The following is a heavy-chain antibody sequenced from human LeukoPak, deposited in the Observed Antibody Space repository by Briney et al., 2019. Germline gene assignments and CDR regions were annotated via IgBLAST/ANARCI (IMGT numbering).Heavy chain of an antibody. J-gene: IGHJ4*02. Sequence: GGSLRLSCAASGFTFSSYSMNWVRQAPGKGLEWVSSISSSSSYIYYADSVKGRFTISRDNAKNSLYLQMNSLRAEDTAVYYCARGDGYNWYYFDYWGQGTLVTVSS. CDR2: ISSSSSYI. V-gene: IGHV3-21*01. CDR1: GFTFSSYS. D-gene: IGHD5-24*01. CDR3: ARGDGYNWYYFDY.